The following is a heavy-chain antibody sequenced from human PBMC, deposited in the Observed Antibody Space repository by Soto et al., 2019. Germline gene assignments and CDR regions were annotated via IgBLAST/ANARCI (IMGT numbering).Heavy chain of an antibody. D-gene: IGHD2-21*01. V-gene: IGHV1-3*01. CDR2: INAGNGNT. CDR3: AGGVGIVSPGN. J-gene: IGHJ4*02. CDR1: GGRYSIYA. Sequence: ALLKVACKTSGGRYSIYARHWVRKDTRQRLEWMGWINAGNGNTKYSQKFQGRVTITRDTSASTAYMELSSLRSEDTAVYYCAGGVGIVSPGNWGQGTLVTVSS.